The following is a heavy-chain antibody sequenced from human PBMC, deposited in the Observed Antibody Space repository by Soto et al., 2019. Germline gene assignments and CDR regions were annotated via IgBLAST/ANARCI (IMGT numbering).Heavy chain of an antibody. Sequence: ASVKVSCKASGGTFSSYAISWVRQAPGRGLEWMGGIIPIFGTANYAQKFQGRVTITADESTSTAYMELSSLRSEDTAVYYCARERYSSSWYEGFDYWGQGTLVTVSS. D-gene: IGHD6-13*01. J-gene: IGHJ4*02. V-gene: IGHV1-69*13. CDR3: ARERYSSSWYEGFDY. CDR2: IIPIFGTA. CDR1: GGTFSSYA.